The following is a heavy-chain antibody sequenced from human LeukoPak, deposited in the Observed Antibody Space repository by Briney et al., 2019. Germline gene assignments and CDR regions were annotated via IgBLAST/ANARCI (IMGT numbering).Heavy chain of an antibody. Sequence: GASVKVSCKASGYTFTDYYMHWVRQAPGQGLEWMGWIDPNSGGTNYAQKFQGRVTMTRDRSISTAYMEMRSLTSDDTAAYFCVRVRSSGAFDYWGQGTLVTVSS. D-gene: IGHD2-15*01. V-gene: IGHV1-2*02. CDR2: IDPNSGGT. J-gene: IGHJ4*02. CDR3: VRVRSSGAFDY. CDR1: GYTFTDYY.